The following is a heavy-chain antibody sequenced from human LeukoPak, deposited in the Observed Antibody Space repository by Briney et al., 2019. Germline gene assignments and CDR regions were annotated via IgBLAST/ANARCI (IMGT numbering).Heavy chain of an antibody. CDR2: IYYSGST. Sequence: SETLSLTCTVSGGSISSYYWSWIRQPPGKGLEWIGYIYYSGSTNYNPSLKSRVTISVDTSKNQFSLKLSSVTAADTAVYYCVRDLRFGLFDPWGQGTLVTVSS. J-gene: IGHJ5*02. CDR1: GGSISSYY. V-gene: IGHV4-59*01. D-gene: IGHD3-10*01. CDR3: VRDLRFGLFDP.